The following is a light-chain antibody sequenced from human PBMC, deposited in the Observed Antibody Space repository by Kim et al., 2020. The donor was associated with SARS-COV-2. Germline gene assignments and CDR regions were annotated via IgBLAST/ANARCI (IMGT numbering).Light chain of an antibody. V-gene: IGKV1-27*01. Sequence: ASVGHRVTITCRACQLISNSLAWYQQNPGKGPKVLIYDASALHSVVPSRFSGSGSGTDFTLTISSLQPEDVATYYCQKYHSAPWTLGQGTKVDIK. CDR3: QKYHSAPWT. CDR2: DAS. CDR1: QLISNS. J-gene: IGKJ1*01.